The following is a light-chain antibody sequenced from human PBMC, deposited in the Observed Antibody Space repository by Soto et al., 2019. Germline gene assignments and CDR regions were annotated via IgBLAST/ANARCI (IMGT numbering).Light chain of an antibody. CDR3: SSYTGSSTLI. J-gene: IGLJ1*01. CDR1: SSDVGGYNY. V-gene: IGLV2-14*01. Sequence: QSALTQPASVSGSPGQSITISCTGTSSDVGGYNYVSWYQQHPGKAPKLVIYEVINRPSGVSDRFSGAKSGSTASLTISGLQAEEEADYYCSSYTGSSTLIFGSGTKVTVL. CDR2: EVI.